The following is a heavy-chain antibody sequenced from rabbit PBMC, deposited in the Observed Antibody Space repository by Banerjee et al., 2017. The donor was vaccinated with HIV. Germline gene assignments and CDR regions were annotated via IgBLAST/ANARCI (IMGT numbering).Heavy chain of an antibody. CDR2: IYTGDGDT. CDR1: GFTISSSYN. D-gene: IGHD1-1*01. J-gene: IGHJ6*01. Sequence: QSLEESGGDLVKPGASLTLTCTASGFTISSSYNMCWVRQAPGKGLEWIACIYTGDGDTYYASWAKGRFTISKTSSTTVDLKMTSLTAADTATYFCARDWHDTKGGAYYGMDLWGPGTLVTVS. CDR3: ARDWHDTKGGAYYGMDL. V-gene: IGHV1S40*01.